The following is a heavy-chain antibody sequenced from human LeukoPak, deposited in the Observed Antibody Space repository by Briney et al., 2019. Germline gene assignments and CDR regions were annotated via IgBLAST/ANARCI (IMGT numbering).Heavy chain of an antibody. CDR1: GFTFSDNY. CDR3: AKLLRAGRLLTISLDS. D-gene: IGHD3-10*01. CDR2: IYSAGAT. V-gene: IGHV3-53*01. J-gene: IGHJ4*02. Sequence: PGGSLRLSCAASGFTFSDNYMTWVRQAPGKGLEWVSSIYSAGATHYAESVKGRFTISRDNSKNTLYLQLNSLRAEDTAVYYCAKLLRAGRLLTISLDSWGQGTLVTVSS.